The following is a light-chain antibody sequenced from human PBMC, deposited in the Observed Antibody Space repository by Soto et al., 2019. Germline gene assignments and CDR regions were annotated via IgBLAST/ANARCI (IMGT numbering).Light chain of an antibody. V-gene: IGLV2-23*01. Sequence: QSALTQPASVSGSPGQSITISCTGTRRDVGSYNLVSWYQQHPGKAPKLMIYEGNKRPSGVSNRFSGSKSGNTASLTISGLQAEDEADYYCCSYAGSSTVIFGGGTKLTVL. CDR2: EGN. CDR3: CSYAGSSTVI. J-gene: IGLJ2*01. CDR1: RRDVGSYNL.